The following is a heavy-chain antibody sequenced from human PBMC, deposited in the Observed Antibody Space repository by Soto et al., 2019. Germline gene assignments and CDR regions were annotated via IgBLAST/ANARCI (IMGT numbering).Heavy chain of an antibody. CDR2: ILYEGSNK. V-gene: IGHV3-30*01. CDR1: GFTFSNYA. J-gene: IGHJ4*02. D-gene: IGHD3-3*01. CDR3: ARITSYDFDS. Sequence: GGSLRLSCVASGFTFSNYAMHWVRQAPGKGLEWVAVILYEGSNKYYADSVKGRFTISRDNSKNTLYLQMNSLRVEDMALYYCARITSYDFDSWGQGXLVTVSS.